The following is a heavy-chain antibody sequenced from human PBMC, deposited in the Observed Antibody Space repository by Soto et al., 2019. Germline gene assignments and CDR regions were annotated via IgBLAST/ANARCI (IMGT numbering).Heavy chain of an antibody. CDR1: GFTFSSYA. J-gene: IGHJ6*02. V-gene: IGHV3-30-3*01. Sequence: QVQLVESGGGVVQPGRSLRLSCAASGFTFSSYAMHWVRQAPGKGLEWVAVISYDGSNKYYADSVKGRFTISRDNSKNTLYLQMNSLRAEDTAVYYCARDGFPIGMDVWGQGTTVTVSS. D-gene: IGHD3-10*01. CDR3: ARDGFPIGMDV. CDR2: ISYDGSNK.